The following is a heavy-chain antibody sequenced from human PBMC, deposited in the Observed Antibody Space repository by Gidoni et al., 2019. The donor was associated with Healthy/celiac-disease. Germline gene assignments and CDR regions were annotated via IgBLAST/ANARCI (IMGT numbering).Heavy chain of an antibody. CDR1: GGSISSGDYY. CDR3: ARDYGGDYWYFDL. CDR2: IYYSGST. V-gene: IGHV4-30-4*01. J-gene: IGHJ2*01. Sequence: QVQLQESGPGLVKPSQTMSLRCTVSGGSISSGDYYWRWIRPPPGKGLEWIGYIYYSGSTYYNPSLKSRVTISVDTSKNQFSLKLSSGTAADTAVYYCARDYGGDYWYFDLWGRGTLVTVSS. D-gene: IGHD2-21*01.